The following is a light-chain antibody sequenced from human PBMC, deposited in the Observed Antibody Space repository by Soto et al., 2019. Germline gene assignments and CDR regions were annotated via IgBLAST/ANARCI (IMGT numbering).Light chain of an antibody. V-gene: IGKV1-5*03. J-gene: IGKJ1*01. CDR1: QTISSW. CDR3: QHYNSYSEA. CDR2: KAS. Sequence: DIQMTQSPSTLSGSAGDRVTITCRASQTISSWLAWYQQKPGKAPKLLIYKASTLVSGVPSRFSGSGSGTEFTLTISSLQPDDFAAYYCQHYNSYSEAFGQGTKVELK.